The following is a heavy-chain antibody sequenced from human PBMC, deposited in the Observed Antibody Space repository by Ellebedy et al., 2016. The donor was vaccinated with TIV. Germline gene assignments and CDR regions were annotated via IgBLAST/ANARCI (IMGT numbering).Heavy chain of an antibody. J-gene: IGHJ2*01. Sequence: MPSETLSLTCSVSGGSVSSYYWSWVRQSPGKGLEWLGYIYYSGRTIYNPSLESRVTISLDTSKNQFSLRLSSLTAADTALYYCASSASVPGTDWYFDVWGRGTLVTVSS. CDR1: GGSVSSYY. CDR2: IYYSGRT. CDR3: ASSASVPGTDWYFDV. D-gene: IGHD6-19*01. V-gene: IGHV4-59*08.